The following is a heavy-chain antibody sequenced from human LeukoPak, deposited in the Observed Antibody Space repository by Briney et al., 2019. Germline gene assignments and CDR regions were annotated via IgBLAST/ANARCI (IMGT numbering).Heavy chain of an antibody. Sequence: SETLSLTCTVSGYSISSGYYWGWIRQPPGKGLEWIGSIYHSGSTYYNPSLKSRVTISVDASKNQFSLKLSSVTAADTAVYYCASLNPSYYYDSSGYRFDYWGQGTLVTVSS. D-gene: IGHD3-22*01. V-gene: IGHV4-38-2*02. CDR1: GYSISSGYY. CDR2: IYHSGST. J-gene: IGHJ4*02. CDR3: ASLNPSYYYDSSGYRFDY.